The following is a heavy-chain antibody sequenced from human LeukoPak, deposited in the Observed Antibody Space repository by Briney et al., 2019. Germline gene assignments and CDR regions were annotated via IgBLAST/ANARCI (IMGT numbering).Heavy chain of an antibody. D-gene: IGHD3-3*01. CDR2: INEDATTI. J-gene: IGHJ4*02. V-gene: IGHV3-74*01. CDR1: GFAFSAYW. Sequence: GGSLRLSCAASGFAFSAYWMHWVRQAPGKGLEWVARINEDATTITYADSVKGRFIISRDNSKKSLYLQMNNVRAEDTAVYYCVRDLIFVWTPGDDFEFWGQGTLVIVSS. CDR3: VRDLIFVWTPGDDFEF.